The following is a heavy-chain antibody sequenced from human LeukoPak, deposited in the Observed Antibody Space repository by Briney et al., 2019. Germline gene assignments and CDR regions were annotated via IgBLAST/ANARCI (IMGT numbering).Heavy chain of an antibody. CDR3: AKEYKLRPYSSWRSKEFYWFWDL. V-gene: IGHV3-23*01. CDR2: ISGSGGST. D-gene: IGHD6-13*01. J-gene: IGHJ2*01. CDR1: GVTFSSYA. Sequence: GGSLRLSCAASGVTFSSYAMSWVRQAPGKGLEWVSAISGSGGSTYYADSVKGRFTISRDNCKNTMYLQMNSLRAEDTAVYYCAKEYKLRPYSSWRSKEFYWFWDLWGRGTLVTVSS.